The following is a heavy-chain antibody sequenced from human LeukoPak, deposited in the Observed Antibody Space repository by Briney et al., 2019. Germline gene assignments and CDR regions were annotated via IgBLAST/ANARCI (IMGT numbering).Heavy chain of an antibody. J-gene: IGHJ4*02. CDR3: ARGRNSVYYFNVVAPSYFDY. CDR1: GYAFINHD. Sequence: ASVKVSCKASGYAFINHDINWVRQAPGQGLEWMGWMNSNSGNTGYAQQFQGRVTMTRDTSISTAYMELRSLRSDDTAVYYCARGRNSVYYFNVVAPSYFDYWGQGTLVTVSS. V-gene: IGHV1-8*01. D-gene: IGHD3-22*01. CDR2: MNSNSGNT.